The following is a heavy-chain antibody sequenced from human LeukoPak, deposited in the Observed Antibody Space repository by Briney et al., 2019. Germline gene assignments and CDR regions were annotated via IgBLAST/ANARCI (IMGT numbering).Heavy chain of an antibody. Sequence: SVKVSCKASGGTFSSYAISWVRQAPGQGREGMGRIIPIFGTANYAQKFQGRVTITTDESTSTAYMELSSQRSEDTAVYYCAITRGTYYYYYMAVWGKGTTVTVSS. CDR1: GGTFSSYA. CDR3: AITRGTYYYYYMAV. V-gene: IGHV1-69*05. J-gene: IGHJ6*03. CDR2: IIPIFGTA. D-gene: IGHD1-1*01.